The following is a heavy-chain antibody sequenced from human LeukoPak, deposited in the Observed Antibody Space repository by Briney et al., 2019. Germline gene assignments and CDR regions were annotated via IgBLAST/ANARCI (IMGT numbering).Heavy chain of an antibody. J-gene: IGHJ4*02. Sequence: ASVKVSCKASGGTFSSYAISWVRQAPGQGLEWMGGIIPIFGTANYAQKFQGRVTITADESTSTAYMELSSLRSEDTAVYYCARLRSIAARWGPFDYWGQGTLVTVSS. V-gene: IGHV1-69*13. CDR1: GGTFSSYA. D-gene: IGHD6-6*01. CDR3: ARLRSIAARWGPFDY. CDR2: IIPIFGTA.